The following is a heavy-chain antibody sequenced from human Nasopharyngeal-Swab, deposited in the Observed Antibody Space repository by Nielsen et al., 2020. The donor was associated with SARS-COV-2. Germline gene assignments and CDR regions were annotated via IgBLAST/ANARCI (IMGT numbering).Heavy chain of an antibody. CDR3: TRCGGGCYSGRDY. CDR1: GFTFSDSA. Sequence: GESLKISCAASGFTFSDSAIHWVRQASGEGLEWVARMRSKGNNYATAYSASVKGRFIIFRDDPTNTAYLQMNSLKTEDTAVYYCTRCGGGCYSGRDYWGQGTLVTVSS. J-gene: IGHJ4*02. CDR2: MRSKGNNYAT. D-gene: IGHD2-21*02. V-gene: IGHV3-73*01.